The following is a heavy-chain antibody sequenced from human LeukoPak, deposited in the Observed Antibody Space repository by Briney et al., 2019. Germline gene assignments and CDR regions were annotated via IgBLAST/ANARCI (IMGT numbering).Heavy chain of an antibody. V-gene: IGHV4-39*01. CDR3: ARRGYCSSTSCYEYWFDP. J-gene: IGHJ5*02. D-gene: IGHD2-2*01. CDR1: GGSISSSSYY. Sequence: PSETLSLTCTVSGGSISSSSYYWGWIRQPPGKGLEWIGIIYYSGSTYYNPSLKSRLTISVDTSKNQFSLKLSSVTATDAAVYYCARRGYCSSTSCYEYWFDPWGQGTLVTVSS. CDR2: IYYSGST.